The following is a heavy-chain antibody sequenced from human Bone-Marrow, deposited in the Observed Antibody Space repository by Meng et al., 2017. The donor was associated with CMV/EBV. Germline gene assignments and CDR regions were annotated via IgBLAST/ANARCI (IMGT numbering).Heavy chain of an antibody. CDR1: GGSFSGYY. D-gene: IGHD1-7*01. CDR2: INHSGST. Sequence: GSLRLSCAVYGGSFSGYYWSWIRQPPGKGLEWIGEINHSGSTNYNPSLKSRVTISVDTSKNQFSLKLSSVTAADTAVYYCAREGITGTNMGWFDPWGQGTLVTVSS. CDR3: AREGITGTNMGWFDP. V-gene: IGHV4-34*01. J-gene: IGHJ5*02.